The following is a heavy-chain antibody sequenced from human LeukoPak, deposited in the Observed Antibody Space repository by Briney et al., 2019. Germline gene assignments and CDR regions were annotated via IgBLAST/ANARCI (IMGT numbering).Heavy chain of an antibody. CDR2: IYSSGST. CDR1: GGSLSSYY. CDR3: ARGPTRVYVDY. J-gene: IGHJ4*02. V-gene: IGHV4-59*01. Sequence: SETLSLTCTVSGGSLSSYYWNWIRQAPGKGLEWIGYIYSSGSTNYNPSLKSRVTISVDTSKNQFSLKLNSVTAADTAVYYCARGPTRVYVDYWGQGSLVTVSS.